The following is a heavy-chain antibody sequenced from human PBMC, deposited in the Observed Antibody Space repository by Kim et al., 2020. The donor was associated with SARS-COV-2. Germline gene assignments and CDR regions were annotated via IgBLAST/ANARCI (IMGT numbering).Heavy chain of an antibody. CDR3: ASLLYYANYYYYGMDV. Sequence: SETLSLTCAVYGGSFSGYYWSWIRQPPGKGLEWIGEINHSGSTNYNPSLKSRVTISVDTSKNQFSLKLSSVTAADTAVYYCASLLYYANYYYYGMDVWGQGTTVAVSS. J-gene: IGHJ6*02. D-gene: IGHD2-8*01. CDR1: GGSFSGYY. CDR2: INHSGST. V-gene: IGHV4-34*01.